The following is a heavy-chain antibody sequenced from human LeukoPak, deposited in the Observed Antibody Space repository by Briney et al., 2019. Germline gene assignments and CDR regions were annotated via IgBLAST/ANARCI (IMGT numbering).Heavy chain of an antibody. CDR2: INPSGGST. Sequence: ASVKVSCKASGYTFTSYYMHWVRQAPGQGLEWMGIINPSGGSTSYAQKFQGRVTMTRDMSTSTVYMELSSLRSEDTAVYYCARWGAGGEGTVDAFDIWGQGTMVTVSS. D-gene: IGHD2-21*01. V-gene: IGHV1-46*01. CDR3: ARWGAGGEGTVDAFDI. J-gene: IGHJ3*02. CDR1: GYTFTSYY.